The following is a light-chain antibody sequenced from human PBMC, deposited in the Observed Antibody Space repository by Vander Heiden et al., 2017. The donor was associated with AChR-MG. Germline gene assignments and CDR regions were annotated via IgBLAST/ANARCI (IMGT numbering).Light chain of an antibody. J-gene: IGLJ2*01. CDR1: NIGSKS. V-gene: IGLV3-21*02. Sequence: SSVLTQPPSVSVAPGQTARSTCGGNNIGSKSVHWYQQKPGQAPVLVVYDDSCRPSGIPERFSGTNSGNTATLTISRVEAGDEADYYCQVGDSSSDHPVFGGGTKLTVL. CDR3: QVGDSSSDHPV. CDR2: DDS.